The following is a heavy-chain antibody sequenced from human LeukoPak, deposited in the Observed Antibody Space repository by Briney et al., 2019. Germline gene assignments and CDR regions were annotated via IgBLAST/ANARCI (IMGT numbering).Heavy chain of an antibody. Sequence: GGSLRLSCAASGFTFSSYGMHWVRQAPGKGLEWVAVISYDGSNKYYADSVKGRFTISRDNSKNTLYLQMNSLRAEDTAVYYCAKEAVYSSGWRHYYYYYYXMDVWGQGTTVTVSS. J-gene: IGHJ6*02. D-gene: IGHD6-19*01. CDR3: AKEAVYSSGWRHYYYYYYXMDV. V-gene: IGHV3-30*18. CDR1: GFTFSSYG. CDR2: ISYDGSNK.